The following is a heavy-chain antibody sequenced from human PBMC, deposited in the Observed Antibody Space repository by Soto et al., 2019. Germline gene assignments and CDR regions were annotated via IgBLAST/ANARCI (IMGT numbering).Heavy chain of an antibody. D-gene: IGHD3-9*01. CDR3: ARDQVLRYFDWLQAGVEDGMDV. Sequence: QVQLVQSGAEVKKPGASVKVSCKASGYTFTSYAMHWVRQAPGQRLEWMGWINAGNGNTKYSQKFQGRVTITRDTSASTAYMELSSLRSEDTAVYYCARDQVLRYFDWLQAGVEDGMDVWGQGTTVTVSS. CDR2: INAGNGNT. J-gene: IGHJ6*02. CDR1: GYTFTSYA. V-gene: IGHV1-3*01.